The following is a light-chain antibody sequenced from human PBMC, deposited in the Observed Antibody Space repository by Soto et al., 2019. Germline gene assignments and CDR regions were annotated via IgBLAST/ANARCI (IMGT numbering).Light chain of an antibody. J-gene: IGLJ3*02. V-gene: IGLV4-60*02. CDR1: SGHSSYI. CDR3: ETWDSDTHTV. CDR2: LEGSGSY. Sequence: QSVLTQSSPASASLGSSVKLTCTLSSGHSSYIIAWHQQQPGKAPRYLMKLEGSGSYNEGSGVPDRFSGSSSGADRYLTISTLQFEDEADYYCETWDSDTHTVFGGGTKLTVL.